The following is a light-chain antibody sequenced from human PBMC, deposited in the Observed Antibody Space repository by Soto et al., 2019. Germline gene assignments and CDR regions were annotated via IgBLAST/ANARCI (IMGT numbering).Light chain of an antibody. CDR3: QQSYSTPYT. J-gene: IGKJ2*01. CDR2: AAS. CDR1: QSISSY. Sequence: DIQMTQSPSSLSASVGDRVTITCRASQSISSYLNWYQQKSGKDPKLLIYAASSLQSGVPSRFSGNGSGTDFTLTISSLQPEDFATYYCQQSYSTPYTYGQGTKLEIK. V-gene: IGKV1-39*01.